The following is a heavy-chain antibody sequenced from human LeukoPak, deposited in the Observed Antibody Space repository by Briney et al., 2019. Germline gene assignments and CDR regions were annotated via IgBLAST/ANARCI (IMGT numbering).Heavy chain of an antibody. CDR3: AREISFSSSSYFDY. V-gene: IGHV3-48*03. Sequence: GGSLRLSCAASGFTFSRYEMNWVRQAPGKGLEWVSYISSSGSTTYYADSVKGRFTISRDNAEKSLHLQMNSLRAEDAAVYYCAREISFSSSSYFDYWGQGTLVTVSS. D-gene: IGHD6-6*01. CDR1: GFTFSRYE. CDR2: ISSSGSTT. J-gene: IGHJ4*02.